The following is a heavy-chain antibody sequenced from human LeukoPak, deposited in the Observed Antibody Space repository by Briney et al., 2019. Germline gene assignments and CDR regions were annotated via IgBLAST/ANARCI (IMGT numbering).Heavy chain of an antibody. V-gene: IGHV1-46*01. D-gene: IGHD4-17*01. J-gene: IGHJ4*02. CDR2: INPSGGST. Sequence: GASVKVSCKASGGTFSSYAISWVRQAPGQGLEWMGIINPSGGSTSYAQKFQCRVTMTRDTSTSTVYMELSSLRSEDTAVYYCARGLITTVTTSYWGQGTLVTVSS. CDR1: GGTFSSYA. CDR3: ARGLITTVTTSY.